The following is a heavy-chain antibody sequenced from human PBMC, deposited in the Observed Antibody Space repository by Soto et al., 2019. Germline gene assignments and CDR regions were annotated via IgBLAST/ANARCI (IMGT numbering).Heavy chain of an antibody. CDR3: ERGERWRSSRFDY. Sequence: PXVCLSRSSGASGFTFSSYSMHWVRQAPGKGLEWVAVISYDGSNKYYADSVKGRFTISRDNSKNTLYLQMNSLRAEDTAVYYCERGERWRSSRFDYWGQGTLVTVSS. CDR1: GFTFSSYS. V-gene: IGHV3-30-3*01. D-gene: IGHD1-1*01. CDR2: ISYDGSNK. J-gene: IGHJ4*02.